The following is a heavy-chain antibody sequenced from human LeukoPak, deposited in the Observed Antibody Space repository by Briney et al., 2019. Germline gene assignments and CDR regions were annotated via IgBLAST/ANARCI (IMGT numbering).Heavy chain of an antibody. CDR1: GGSISSYY. CDR3: ASLFYYDSSGYSYYFDY. Sequence: SETLSLTCTVSGGSISSYYWSWIRQPPGKGLEWIGHIYHSGSTNYNPSLKSRVTVSVDTSKNQFSLKLSSVTAADTALYYCASLFYYDSSGYSYYFDYWGQGTLVTVSS. CDR2: IYHSGST. V-gene: IGHV4-59*01. J-gene: IGHJ4*02. D-gene: IGHD3-22*01.